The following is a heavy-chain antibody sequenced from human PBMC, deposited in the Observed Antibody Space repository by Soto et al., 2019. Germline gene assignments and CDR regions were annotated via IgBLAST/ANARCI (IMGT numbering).Heavy chain of an antibody. CDR3: ARDRTTSMDV. Sequence: QVQLVEAGGGVVQPGKSLTLSCAASGFTFSDYGMHWVRQAPGKGLEWVTFIWHDGNAKFYSDSVKGRFTISRDNSKNTVYLPMSRLGAEDTAVYYCARDRTTSMDVWGQGNTVTVSS. CDR2: IWHDGNAK. J-gene: IGHJ6*02. V-gene: IGHV3-33*01. CDR1: GFTFSDYG.